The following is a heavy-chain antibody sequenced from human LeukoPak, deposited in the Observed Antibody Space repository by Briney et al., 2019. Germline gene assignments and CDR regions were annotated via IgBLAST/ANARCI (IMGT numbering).Heavy chain of an antibody. CDR3: ARDHYYDSSGSDHTEYFQH. D-gene: IGHD3-22*01. V-gene: IGHV1-2*02. J-gene: IGHJ1*01. CDR1: GYTFTGYY. Sequence: PWASVKVSCKASGYTFTGYYMHWVRQAPGQGLEWMGWINPNSGGTNYAQKFQGRVTMTRDTSISTAYMELSRLRSDDTAVYYCARDHYYDSSGSDHTEYFQHWGQGTLVTVSS. CDR2: INPNSGGT.